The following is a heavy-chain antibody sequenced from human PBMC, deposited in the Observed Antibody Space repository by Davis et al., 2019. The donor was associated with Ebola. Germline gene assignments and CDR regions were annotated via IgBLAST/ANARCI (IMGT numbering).Heavy chain of an antibody. J-gene: IGHJ4*02. CDR2: ISWNSGSI. CDR3: AKDSRWELHGLFDY. CDR1: GFTFSSYS. Sequence: SLKISCAASGFTFSSYSMSWVRQAPGQGLDLFSGISWNSGSIGYADSVKGRFTISRDNAKNSLYLQMNSLRAEDTALYYCAKDSRWELHGLFDYWGQGTLVTVSS. V-gene: IGHV3-9*01. D-gene: IGHD1-26*01.